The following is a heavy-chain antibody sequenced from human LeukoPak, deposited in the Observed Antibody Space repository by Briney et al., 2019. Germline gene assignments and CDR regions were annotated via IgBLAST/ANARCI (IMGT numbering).Heavy chain of an antibody. D-gene: IGHD2-21*02. J-gene: IGHJ4*02. V-gene: IGHV4-39*07. CDR2: IYYSGST. CDR3: ARGRYGGNSWDY. CDR1: GGSISSSSYY. Sequence: PSETLSLTCTVSGGSISSSSYYWGWIRQPPGKGLEWIGSIYYSGSTYYNPSLKSRVTISVDTSKNQFSLKLSSVTAADTAVYYCARGRYGGNSWDYWGQGTLVTVSS.